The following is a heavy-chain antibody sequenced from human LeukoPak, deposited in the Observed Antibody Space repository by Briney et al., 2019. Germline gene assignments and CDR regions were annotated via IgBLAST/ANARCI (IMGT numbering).Heavy chain of an antibody. CDR3: ARDRRWFDY. V-gene: IGHV3-48*02. CDR1: GFTFSSYT. J-gene: IGHJ4*02. D-gene: IGHD5-24*01. Sequence: GGSLRLSCAASGFTFSSYTMNWVRQAPGKGLEWVSYISNGSTTIYSADSVKGRFTISRDNAKNSLYLQMNSLRDEDTAVYYCARDRRWFDYWGQGTLVTVSS. CDR2: ISNGSTTI.